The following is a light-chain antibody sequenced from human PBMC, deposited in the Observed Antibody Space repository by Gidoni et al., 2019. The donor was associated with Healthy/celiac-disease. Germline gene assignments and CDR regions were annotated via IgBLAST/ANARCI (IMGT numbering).Light chain of an antibody. Sequence: EIVMTQSPATLSVSPGERATLSCRASQSVSSNLAWSQQKPGQAPSLLIYGASTRATGIPARFSGSGSGTEFTLTLSSLQSEDFAVYSCQQYHNWPLTFGGGTKVEIK. CDR2: GAS. CDR1: QSVSSN. J-gene: IGKJ4*01. V-gene: IGKV3-15*01. CDR3: QQYHNWPLT.